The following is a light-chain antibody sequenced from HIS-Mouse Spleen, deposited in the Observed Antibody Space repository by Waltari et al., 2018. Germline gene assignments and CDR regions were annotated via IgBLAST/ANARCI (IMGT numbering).Light chain of an antibody. CDR1: SSDVGGYNY. CDR3: SSYTSSSTEV. Sequence: QSALTQPASVSGSPGQSITISCTGTSSDVGGYNYVSWYQQHPGKAPKHMIYDVSNRPSGLSNRFSGSKSGNTASLTISGLQAEDEADYYCSSYTSSSTEVFGGGTKLTVL. J-gene: IGLJ2*01. V-gene: IGLV2-14*03. CDR2: DVS.